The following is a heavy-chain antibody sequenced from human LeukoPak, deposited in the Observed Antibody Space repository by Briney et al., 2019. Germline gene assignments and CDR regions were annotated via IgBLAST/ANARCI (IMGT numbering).Heavy chain of an antibody. CDR1: GFTFSSYA. CDR3: ASFWTSRGY. Sequence: PGGSLRLSCAASGFTFSSYAMHWVRQAPGKGLEWVAVISYDGSNKYYADSVKGRFAISRDNSKNTLYLQMHSLRAEDTAVYYCASFWTSRGYWGQGTLVTVSS. CDR2: ISYDGSNK. V-gene: IGHV3-30*01. J-gene: IGHJ4*02. D-gene: IGHD3/OR15-3a*01.